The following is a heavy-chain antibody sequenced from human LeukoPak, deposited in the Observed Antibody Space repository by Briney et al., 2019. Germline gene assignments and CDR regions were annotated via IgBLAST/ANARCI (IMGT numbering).Heavy chain of an antibody. CDR3: TRQGPKAVAGTFRYELNVLFDY. CDR2: IRSKANSYAT. CDR1: GFTFSGSA. V-gene: IGHV3-73*01. Sequence: GGSLRLSCAASGFTFSGSAMHWVRQASGKGLEWVGRIRSKANSYATAYAASVKGRFTISRDDSKNTAYLQMNSLKTEDTAVYYCTRQGPKAVAGTFRYELNVLFDYWGQGTLVTVSS. D-gene: IGHD6-19*01. J-gene: IGHJ4*02.